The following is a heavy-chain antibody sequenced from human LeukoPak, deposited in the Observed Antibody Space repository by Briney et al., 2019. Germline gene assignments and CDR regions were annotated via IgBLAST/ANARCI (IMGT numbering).Heavy chain of an antibody. Sequence: SETLSLTCAVSGGSPSSSSSYCAWIRQPPGKGLEWIGSIYHDGSTYSNPSLEGRVTISVDTSKNQFSLKLTSVTAADTAMYHCARRAHVGEPAAWGQGTLVTVSS. CDR3: ARRAHVGEPAA. CDR1: GGSPSSSSSY. CDR2: IYHDGST. D-gene: IGHD2-15*01. V-gene: IGHV4-39*01. J-gene: IGHJ5*02.